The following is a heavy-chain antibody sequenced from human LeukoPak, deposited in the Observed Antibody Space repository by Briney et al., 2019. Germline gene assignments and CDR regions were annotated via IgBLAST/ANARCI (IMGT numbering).Heavy chain of an antibody. CDR2: INPSGGGT. Sequence: GASVKVSCKASGYTFTSYYMHWVRQAPGQGLEWMGIINPSGGGTSYAQKFQGRVTMTRDTSTSTVYMELSSLRSEDTAVYYCARVPYYYDSSGYYYEGRFDYWGQGTLVTVSS. V-gene: IGHV1-46*01. J-gene: IGHJ4*02. CDR1: GYTFTSYY. D-gene: IGHD3-22*01. CDR3: ARVPYYYDSSGYYYEGRFDY.